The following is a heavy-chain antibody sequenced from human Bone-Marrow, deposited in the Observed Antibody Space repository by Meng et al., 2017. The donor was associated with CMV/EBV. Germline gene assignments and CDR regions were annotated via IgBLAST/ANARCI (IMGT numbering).Heavy chain of an antibody. CDR1: GYYFASYS. CDR2: IIPILGIA. D-gene: IGHD3-3*01. V-gene: IGHV1-69*02. Sequence: SVKVSCKASGYYFASYSISWVRQAPGQGLEWMGRIIPILGIANYAQKFQGRVTITADKSTSTAYMELSSLRSEDTAVYYCASYYDFWSGYPEQYYFDYWGQGTLVTVSS. J-gene: IGHJ4*02. CDR3: ASYYDFWSGYPEQYYFDY.